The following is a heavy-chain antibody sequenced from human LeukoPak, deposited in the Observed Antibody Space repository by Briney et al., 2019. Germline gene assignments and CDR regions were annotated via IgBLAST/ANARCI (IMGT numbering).Heavy chain of an antibody. CDR2: MNPNSGNT. CDR1: GYTFTSYD. J-gene: IGHJ5*02. CDR3: ARTAYYDFWSGYPWFDP. D-gene: IGHD3-3*01. V-gene: IGHV1-8*03. Sequence: ASVKVSXKASGYTFTSYDINWARQATGQGLEWMGWMNPNSGNTGYAQKFQGRVTITRNTSISTAYMELSSLRSEDTAVYYCARTAYYDFWSGYPWFDPWGQGTLVTVSS.